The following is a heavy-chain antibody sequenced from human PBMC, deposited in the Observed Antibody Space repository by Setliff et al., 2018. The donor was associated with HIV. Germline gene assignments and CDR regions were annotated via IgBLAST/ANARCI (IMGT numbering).Heavy chain of an antibody. CDR1: GGTFSSYA. D-gene: IGHD1-7*01. Sequence: ASVKVSCKASGGTFSSYAISWVRQAPGQGLEWMGLVNPSGGSTNYAQKFQGRVTVNTNTYVDTVYMKLRNLRSEDAAVYYCARPGRNFHTSPWYGDYLDFWGQGTLVTVSS. V-gene: IGHV1-46*01. CDR3: ARPGRNFHTSPWYGDYLDF. CDR2: VNPSGGST. J-gene: IGHJ4*02.